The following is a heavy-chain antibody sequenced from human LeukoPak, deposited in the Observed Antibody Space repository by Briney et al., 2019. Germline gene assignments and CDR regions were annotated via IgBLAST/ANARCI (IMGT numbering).Heavy chain of an antibody. D-gene: IGHD3/OR15-3a*01. CDR3: ARGWTRSRPVRVYYFDY. V-gene: IGHV1-8*01. J-gene: IGHJ4*02. Sequence: ASVKVSCKASGYTFTIYDINWVRQATGQGLEWMGWMNPNSGNTGYAQKFQGRVTMARNTSISTAYMELSSLRSEDTAVYYCARGWTRSRPVRVYYFDYWGQGTLVTVSS. CDR2: MNPNSGNT. CDR1: GYTFTIYD.